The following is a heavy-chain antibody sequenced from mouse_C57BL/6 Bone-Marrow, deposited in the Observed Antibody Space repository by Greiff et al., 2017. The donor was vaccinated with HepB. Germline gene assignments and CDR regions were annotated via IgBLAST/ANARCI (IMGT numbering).Heavy chain of an antibody. D-gene: IGHD2-9*01. CDR1: GFNIKDDY. CDR2: IDPENGDT. V-gene: IGHV14-4*01. CDR3: TTSLLWLRRWYFDV. Sequence: VQLQQSGAELVRPGASVKLSCTASGFNIKDDYMHWVKQRPEQGLEWIGWIDPENGDTEYASKFQGKATITADTSSNTAYLQLSSLTSEDTAVYYCTTSLLWLRRWYFDVWGTGTTVTVSS. J-gene: IGHJ1*03.